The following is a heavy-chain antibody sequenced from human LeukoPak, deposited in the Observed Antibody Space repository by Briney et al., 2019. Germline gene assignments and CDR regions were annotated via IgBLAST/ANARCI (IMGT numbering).Heavy chain of an antibody. V-gene: IGHV3-23*01. Sequence: GGSLRLSCAASGFTFNNNGMSWVRQAPGKGLEWVSGFSTSGDTTYYTDSVKGRFTISRDNSYSTLYLQMNSLRAEDTAVYYCVQGWHYLSQWGQGTLVTVSS. D-gene: IGHD2/OR15-2a*01. CDR2: FSTSGDTT. J-gene: IGHJ4*02. CDR3: VQGWHYLSQ. CDR1: GFTFNNNG.